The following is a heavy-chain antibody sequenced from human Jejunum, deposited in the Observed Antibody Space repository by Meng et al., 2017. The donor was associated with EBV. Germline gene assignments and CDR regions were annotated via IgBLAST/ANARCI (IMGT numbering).Heavy chain of an antibody. D-gene: IGHD3-10*01. V-gene: IGHV7-4-1*02. CDR2: INTNTGYP. CDR3: ARVRPGWGWFDP. J-gene: IGHJ5*02. Sequence: VKLVQSGSEFKKPGASVKVSCKASGYTFTSSGINWVRQAPGQGLEWMGWINTNTGYPTYAQDFTGRFVFSLDTSVSTAYLQITSLSTEDNAVYYCARVRPGWGWFDPWGQGTLVTVSS. CDR1: GYTFTSSG.